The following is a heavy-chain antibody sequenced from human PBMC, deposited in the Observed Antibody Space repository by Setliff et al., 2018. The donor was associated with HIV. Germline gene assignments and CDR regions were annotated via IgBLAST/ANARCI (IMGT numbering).Heavy chain of an antibody. CDR3: ARQGNIVVVTSFDY. Sequence: SETLSLTCTVSGGSISTSNYYWGWVRQPPGKGLEWVGNVDYTGSTYYNPSLKSRVTISVDTSKNQFSLRLNSVTAADTAVYYCARQGNIVVVTSFDYWGQGTLGTV. CDR1: GGSISTSNYY. CDR2: VDYTGST. V-gene: IGHV4-39*07. D-gene: IGHD2-21*02. J-gene: IGHJ4*02.